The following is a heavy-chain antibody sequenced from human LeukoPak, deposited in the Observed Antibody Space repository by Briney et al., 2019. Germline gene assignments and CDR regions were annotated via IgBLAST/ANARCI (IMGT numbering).Heavy chain of an antibody. D-gene: IGHD6-13*01. J-gene: IGHJ4*02. CDR3: AKDQSSSSWSDFDY. V-gene: IGHV3-9*01. Sequence: GGSLRLSCAASGFTFSKNWLHWVRQAPGKGLEWVSGISWNSGSIGYADSVKGRFTISRDNAKNSLYLQMNSLRAEDTALYYCAKDQSSSSWSDFDYWGQGTLVTATS. CDR2: ISWNSGSI. CDR1: GFTFSKNW.